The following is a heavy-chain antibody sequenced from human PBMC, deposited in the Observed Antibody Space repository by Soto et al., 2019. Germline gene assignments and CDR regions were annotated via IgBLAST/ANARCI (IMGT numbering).Heavy chain of an antibody. CDR1: GFTFSNAW. CDR2: IKSKTDGGTT. V-gene: IGHV3-15*07. CDR3: TTEGVVVPAAMSAYYYYGMDV. Sequence: GGSLRLSCAASGFTFSNAWMNWVRQAPGKGLEWVGRIKSKTDGGTTDYAAPVKGRFTISRDDSKNTLYLQMNSLKTEDTAVYYCTTEGVVVPAAMSAYYYYGMDVWGQGTTVTVSS. J-gene: IGHJ6*02. D-gene: IGHD2-2*01.